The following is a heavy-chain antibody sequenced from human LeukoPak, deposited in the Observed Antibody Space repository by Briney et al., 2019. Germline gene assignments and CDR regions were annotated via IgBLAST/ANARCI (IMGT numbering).Heavy chain of an antibody. V-gene: IGHV4-39*01. D-gene: IGHD3-22*01. Sequence: SETLSLTCAVSGGSISSNSYYWGWIRQPPGKGLEWIGSIYYSGSTYYNPSLKSRVTISVDTSKNQFSLKLSSVTAADTAVYYCARMPSDYYDSSGYPTPPFDYWGQGTLVTVSS. CDR1: GGSISSNSYY. J-gene: IGHJ4*02. CDR3: ARMPSDYYDSSGYPTPPFDY. CDR2: IYYSGST.